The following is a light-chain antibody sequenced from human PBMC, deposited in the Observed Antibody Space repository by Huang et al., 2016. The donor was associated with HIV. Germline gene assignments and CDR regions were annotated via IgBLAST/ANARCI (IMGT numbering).Light chain of an antibody. CDR1: QSLLHSNGYTY. CDR2: LGS. V-gene: IGKV2-28*01. CDR3: MQALQTPT. Sequence: DIVMTQSPLSLPVTPGEPASISCRSSQSLLHSNGYTYLDWYLQKPWQSPHLLIYLGSYRASGVPDRFSGSGSGTDFTLKISRVEAEDVGVYYCMQALQTPTFGQGTQVEIK. J-gene: IGKJ1*01.